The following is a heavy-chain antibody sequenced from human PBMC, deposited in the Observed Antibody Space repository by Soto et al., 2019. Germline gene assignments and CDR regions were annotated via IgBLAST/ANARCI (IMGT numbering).Heavy chain of an antibody. V-gene: IGHV3-23*01. CDR3: AKVLGPGYRYYFDY. Sequence: GGSLRLSCAASGFTFSSYAMSWVRQAPGKGLEWVSAISGSGGSTYYADSVKGRFTISRDNSKNTLYLQMNSLRAEDTAVYYCAKVLGPGYRYYFDYWGQGTLVTSPQ. J-gene: IGHJ4*02. CDR2: ISGSGGST. CDR1: GFTFSSYA. D-gene: IGHD5-18*01.